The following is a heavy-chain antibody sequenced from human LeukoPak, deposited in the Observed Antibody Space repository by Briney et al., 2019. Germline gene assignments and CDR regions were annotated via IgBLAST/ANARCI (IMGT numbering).Heavy chain of an antibody. CDR2: ISGSGDST. J-gene: IGHJ4*02. D-gene: IGHD4-11*01. Sequence: GGSLRLSCAASGFTFSSYAMSWVRQAPGKGLEWVSAISGSGDSTFNADSVKGRFTISRDNSKNTLYLQMNSLRAEDTALYYCATSTVAKYDYWGQGTLVTVSS. CDR3: ATSTVAKYDY. CDR1: GFTFSSYA. V-gene: IGHV3-23*01.